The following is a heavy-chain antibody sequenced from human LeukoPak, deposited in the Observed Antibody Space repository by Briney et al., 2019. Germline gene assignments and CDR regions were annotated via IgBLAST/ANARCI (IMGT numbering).Heavy chain of an antibody. D-gene: IGHD3-3*01. V-gene: IGHV3-23*01. J-gene: IGHJ4*02. Sequence: GGSLRLSCAASGFTFSSYAMSWVRQAPGKGLEWVPAISGSGGSTYYADSVKGRFTISRDNSKNTLYLQMNSLRAEDTAVYYCAKVVSLYYDFWSGYSDYWGQGTLVTVSS. CDR3: AKVVSLYYDFWSGYSDY. CDR1: GFTFSSYA. CDR2: ISGSGGST.